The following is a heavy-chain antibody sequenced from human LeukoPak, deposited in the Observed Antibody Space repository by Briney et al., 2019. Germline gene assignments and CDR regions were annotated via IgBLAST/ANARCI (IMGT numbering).Heavy chain of an antibody. V-gene: IGHV3-21*01. CDR2: ISSSSSYI. CDR1: XFTXSSYS. J-gene: IGHJ6*02. D-gene: IGHD6-13*01. Sequence: SXRLXXXXXXFTXSSYSMNWVRQXRGXGLEWVSSISSSSSYISYPDSLKPPFPISTDNPKNSLYLQINTLRAEDTAVYYCASDPPPASSSWYWDYYYGMDVWGQGPTVTVSS. CDR3: ASDPPPASSSWYWDYYYGMDV.